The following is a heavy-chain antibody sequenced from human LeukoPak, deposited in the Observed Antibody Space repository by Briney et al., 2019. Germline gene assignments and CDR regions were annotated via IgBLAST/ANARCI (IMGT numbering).Heavy chain of an antibody. D-gene: IGHD4-17*01. Sequence: ASVKVSCKASGYTFTDYYIQWVRQAPGQGLEWMGWINPNSGVTRYAQKFQGRVIVTSDTSISTAYMALSSLRSEDTAVYYCATLRTVTNAYWCGPWGQETLVTVSS. CDR1: GYTFTDYY. CDR2: INPNSGVT. V-gene: IGHV1-2*02. J-gene: IGHJ5*02. CDR3: ATLRTVTNAYWCGP.